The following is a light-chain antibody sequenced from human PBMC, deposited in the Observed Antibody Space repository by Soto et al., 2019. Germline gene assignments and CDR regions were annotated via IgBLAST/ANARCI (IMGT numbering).Light chain of an antibody. J-gene: IGKJ1*01. CDR3: QQYDNLWT. Sequence: DIQMTQSPSTLSASVGDRVTITCRVSQSISSWLAWFQQKPGKAPKLLIYKASSLESGVPSRFSGSGSGTEFTLTISSLQPDDFATYYCQQYDNLWTFGQGTKVEIK. V-gene: IGKV1-5*03. CDR1: QSISSW. CDR2: KAS.